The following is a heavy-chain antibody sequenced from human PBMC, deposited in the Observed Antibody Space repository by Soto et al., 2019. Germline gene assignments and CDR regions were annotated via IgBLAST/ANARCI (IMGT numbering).Heavy chain of an antibody. CDR3: ARDSFGTLVVAATNAYYYYGMDV. CDR2: ISAYNGNT. D-gene: IGHD2-15*01. Sequence: GASVKVSCKASGYTFTSYGISWVRQAPGQGLEWMGWISAYNGNTNYAQKLQGRVTMTTDTSTSTAYMELRSLRSDDTAVYYCARDSFGTLVVAATNAYYYYGMDVWGQGTTVTVSS. V-gene: IGHV1-18*04. J-gene: IGHJ6*02. CDR1: GYTFTSYG.